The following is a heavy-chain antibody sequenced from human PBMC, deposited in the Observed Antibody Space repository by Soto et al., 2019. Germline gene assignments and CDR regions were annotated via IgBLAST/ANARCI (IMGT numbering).Heavy chain of an antibody. CDR2: INHSGST. CDR3: ARVKFNYYYYYGMDV. J-gene: IGHJ6*02. CDR1: GGSFSGYY. V-gene: IGHV4-34*01. Sequence: SETLSLTCAVYGGSFSGYYWSWIRQPPGKGLEWIGEINHSGSTNYNPSLKSRVTISVDTSKNQFSLKLSSVTAADTAVYYCARVKFNYYYYYGMDVWGQGATVTVS.